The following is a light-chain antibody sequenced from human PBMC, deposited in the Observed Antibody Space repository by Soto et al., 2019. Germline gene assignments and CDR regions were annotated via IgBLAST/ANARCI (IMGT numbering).Light chain of an antibody. CDR1: YTDVGGYNR. Sequence: QSALTQPASVSGSPGQSITISGTGTYTDVGGYNRVSWYQHHAGKGPKMLIFEVDNRPSGISDRFSGSKSGDTASLTISDLQAEDEADYYCVSYIESSLTHWVFGGGTKVTVL. CDR2: EVD. CDR3: VSYIESSLTHWV. J-gene: IGLJ3*02. V-gene: IGLV2-14*01.